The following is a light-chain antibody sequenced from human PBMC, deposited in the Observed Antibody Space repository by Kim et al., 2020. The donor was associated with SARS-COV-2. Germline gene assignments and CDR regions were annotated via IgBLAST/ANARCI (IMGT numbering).Light chain of an antibody. CDR1: GTKIGSTT. J-gene: IGLJ3*02. CDR2: NYN. CDR3: AAWDDSLNGWV. Sequence: GQKVPISCSGSGTKIGSTTVNWCRLLPGTATKLLIYNYNERPSGVPDRFSGSRSGTSASLAISGLQSEDEADYYCAAWDDSLNGWVFGGGTQLTVL. V-gene: IGLV1-44*01.